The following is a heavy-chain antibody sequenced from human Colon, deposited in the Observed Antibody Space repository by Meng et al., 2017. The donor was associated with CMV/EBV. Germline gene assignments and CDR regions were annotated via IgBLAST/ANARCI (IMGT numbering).Heavy chain of an antibody. V-gene: IGHV3-7*01. J-gene: IGHJ4*01. Sequence: GEFLKISCDASGLNFPNFWMTWVRQSPGRGLEWVASIKQDGTGTYYLDSVRGRFTISRDNARNSLFLQMNSLRAEDTAVYYCTRRRNYDFRRGCYSGVFDSWGPGTLVTVSS. CDR2: IKQDGTGT. CDR1: GLNFPNFW. CDR3: TRRRNYDFRRGCYSGVFDS. D-gene: IGHD3-3*01.